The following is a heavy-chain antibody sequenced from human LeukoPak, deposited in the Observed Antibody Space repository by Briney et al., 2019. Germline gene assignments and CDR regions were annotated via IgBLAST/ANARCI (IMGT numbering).Heavy chain of an antibody. CDR3: ARGGGLDV. D-gene: IGHD3-16*01. Sequence: PGRSLRLSCVASGFTFSNYGMHWVRQAPGKGLEWVASINHNGNVNYYVDSVKGRFTISRDNAKNSLYLQMSNLRAEDTAVYFCARGGGLDVWGQGATVTVSS. CDR1: GFTFSNYG. V-gene: IGHV3-7*03. J-gene: IGHJ6*02. CDR2: INHNGNVN.